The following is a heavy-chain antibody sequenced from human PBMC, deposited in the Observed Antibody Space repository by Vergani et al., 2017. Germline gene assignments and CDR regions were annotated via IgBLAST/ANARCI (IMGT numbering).Heavy chain of an antibody. Sequence: QVQLVQSGAEVKKPGASVKVSCTASGYTFSSSGITWVRQAPGQGLEWMGWISAYNGDTNYARKLQGRVTMTTDTSTSTAYMELRSLRSEDTAVYYCAGGPRSYGMDVWGQGTTVTVSS. J-gene: IGHJ6*02. V-gene: IGHV1-18*01. CDR3: AGGPRSYGMDV. CDR1: GYTFSSSG. D-gene: IGHD1-14*01. CDR2: ISAYNGDT.